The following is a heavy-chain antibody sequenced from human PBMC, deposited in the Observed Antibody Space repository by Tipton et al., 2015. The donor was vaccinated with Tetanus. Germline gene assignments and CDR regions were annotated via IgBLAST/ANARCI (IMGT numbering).Heavy chain of an antibody. CDR2: ISNSGRT. D-gene: IGHD1-1*01. CDR3: ARDAGDSGH. CDR1: GDSVRSGDYQ. V-gene: IGHV4-61*08. J-gene: IGHJ4*02. Sequence: TLSLTCTVSGDSVRSGDYQWNWIRQSPGKGLEWLAYISNSGRTNSNYDLKSRLTISVDASKKQLSLKLTSVTAADTAVYYCARDAGDSGHWGPGTQVTVSS.